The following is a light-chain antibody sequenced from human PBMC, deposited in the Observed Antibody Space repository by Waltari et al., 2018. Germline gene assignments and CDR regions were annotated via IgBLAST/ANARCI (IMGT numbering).Light chain of an antibody. CDR3: QHYVRLPVT. CDR1: QSVGGT. Sequence: EIVLTQSPGTLSLSPGERATLSCWASQSVGGTLAWYQQKPGQAPRLLIYGASSRATGIPDRFSGSGSGTVFSLSISRLEPEDFAVYYCQHYVRLPVTFGQGTKVEIK. CDR2: GAS. V-gene: IGKV3-20*01. J-gene: IGKJ1*01.